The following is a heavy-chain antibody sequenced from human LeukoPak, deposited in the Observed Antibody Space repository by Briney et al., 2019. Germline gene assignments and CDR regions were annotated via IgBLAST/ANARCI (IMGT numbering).Heavy chain of an antibody. CDR2: INTNTGNP. J-gene: IGHJ5*02. Sequence: ASVKASCKASGYTFTDYAVNWVRQAPGQGLEWMGWINTNTGNPTYAQGFTGRFVFSLDTSVSTAYLQISSLKAEDTAVYYCARDINWFDPWGQGTLVTVSS. V-gene: IGHV7-4-1*02. CDR3: ARDINWFDP. CDR1: GYTFTDYA.